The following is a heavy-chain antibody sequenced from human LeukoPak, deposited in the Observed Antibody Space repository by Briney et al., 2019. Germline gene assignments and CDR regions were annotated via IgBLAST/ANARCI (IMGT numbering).Heavy chain of an antibody. Sequence: ASVKVSCKASGYTFTGYYMHWVRQAPGQGLEWMGWINPNSGGTNYAQKFQGRVTMTRDTSISTAYMELSRLRSDDTAVYYCARDYGDYGREFDYWGQGTLVTVSS. V-gene: IGHV1-2*02. D-gene: IGHD4-17*01. CDR3: ARDYGDYGREFDY. CDR2: INPNSGGT. CDR1: GYTFTGYY. J-gene: IGHJ4*02.